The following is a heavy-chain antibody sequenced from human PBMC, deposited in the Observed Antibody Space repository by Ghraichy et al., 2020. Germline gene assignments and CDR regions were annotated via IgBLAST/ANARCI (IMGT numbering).Heavy chain of an antibody. CDR3: ASDRTIFGGTGPDPLDI. CDR1: GFTLSSDW. Sequence: GGSLRLSCAASGFTLSSDWMSWVRQAPGKGLEWVANIKQDGSEKYYVDSVKGRFTISRDNSKNSLYLQMNSLRAEDTAVYYCASDRTIFGGTGPDPLDIWGPGKMVLVSS. V-gene: IGHV3-7*03. CDR2: IKQDGSEK. J-gene: IGHJ3*02. D-gene: IGHD3-3*01.